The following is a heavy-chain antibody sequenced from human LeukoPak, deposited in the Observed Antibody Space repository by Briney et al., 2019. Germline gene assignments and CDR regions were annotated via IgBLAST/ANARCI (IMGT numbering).Heavy chain of an antibody. D-gene: IGHD3-16*01. V-gene: IGHV3-66*01. CDR2: IYTGETT. Sequence: PGGSLRLSRAASGFTVSSKYMSWVRQAPGKGLEWVSVIYTGETTYYADSVKGRFTISRDNSKNTLYLQMDGLRVEDTAVYYCAKVGAGAAVENWGQGTLVTVSS. J-gene: IGHJ4*02. CDR3: AKVGAGAAVEN. CDR1: GFTVSSKY.